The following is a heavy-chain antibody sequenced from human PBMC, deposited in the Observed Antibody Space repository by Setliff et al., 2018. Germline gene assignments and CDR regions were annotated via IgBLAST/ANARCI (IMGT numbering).Heavy chain of an antibody. Sequence: ASVKVSCKASGYTFNNYGIAWVRQAPGQGLEWMGWISPYTGGKEFAPRFLGRVTLTTDTSIDTAFMELSRLSSDDTAVYFCVKPSTGWYWFETWGQGTLVTVSS. CDR2: ISPYTGGK. J-gene: IGHJ5*02. D-gene: IGHD6-19*01. CDR1: GYTFNNYG. V-gene: IGHV1-18*01. CDR3: VKPSTGWYWFET.